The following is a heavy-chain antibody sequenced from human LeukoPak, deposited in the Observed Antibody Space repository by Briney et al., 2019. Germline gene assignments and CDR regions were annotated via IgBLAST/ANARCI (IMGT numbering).Heavy chain of an antibody. CDR1: GFTFSDYY. CDR2: ISSSGSTI. J-gene: IGHJ3*02. D-gene: IGHD3-22*01. CDR3: ARARNYYDSSGQPWDAFDI. Sequence: GGSLRLSCAASGFTFSDYYMSWIRQAPGGGLEWVSYISSSGSTIYYADSVKGRFTISRDNAKNSLYLQMNSLRAEDTAVYYCARARNYYDSSGQPWDAFDIWGQGTMVTVSS. V-gene: IGHV3-11*01.